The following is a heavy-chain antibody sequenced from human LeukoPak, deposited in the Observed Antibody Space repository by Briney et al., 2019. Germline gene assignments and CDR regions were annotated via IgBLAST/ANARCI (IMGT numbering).Heavy chain of an antibody. CDR2: ISYSGST. J-gene: IGHJ4*02. CDR1: GGSFSGYY. Sequence: PSETLSLTCAVYGGSFSGYYWSWIRQPPGKGLEWIGYISYSGSTNYNPSLKSRVTISVDTSKNQFSLKLSSVTAADTAVYYCARRSDSGWFFDFWGQGTLVTVSS. D-gene: IGHD6-19*01. V-gene: IGHV4-59*08. CDR3: ARRSDSGWFFDF.